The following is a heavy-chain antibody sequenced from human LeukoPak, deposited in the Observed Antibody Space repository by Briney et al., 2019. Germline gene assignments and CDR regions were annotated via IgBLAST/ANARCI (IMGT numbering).Heavy chain of an antibody. D-gene: IGHD6-13*01. CDR3: AKGDRVAAAAMVDY. V-gene: IGHV3-23*01. Sequence: PGGSLRLSCAASGFTFSSYAMSWVRQAPGKGLEWVSTISSSGDTTYYADSVEGRFTISRDNSKTTLYGQMNSLRVEDTAIYYCAKGDRVAAAAMVDYLGQGTLVTVSS. J-gene: IGHJ4*02. CDR1: GFTFSSYA. CDR2: ISSSGDTT.